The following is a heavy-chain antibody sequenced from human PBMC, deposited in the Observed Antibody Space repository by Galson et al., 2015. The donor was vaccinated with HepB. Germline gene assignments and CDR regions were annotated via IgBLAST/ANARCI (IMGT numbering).Heavy chain of an antibody. Sequence: SLRLSCAASGFTFSSYAMHWVRQAPGKGLEYVSAISSNGGSTYYADSVKGRFTISRDNSKNTLYLQMSSLRAEDTAVYYCVKDRSIALALNYFDYWAREPWSPSPQ. D-gene: IGHD6-19*01. J-gene: IGHJ4*02. CDR1: GFTFSSYA. CDR3: VKDRSIALALNYFDY. CDR2: ISSNGGST. V-gene: IGHV3-64D*06.